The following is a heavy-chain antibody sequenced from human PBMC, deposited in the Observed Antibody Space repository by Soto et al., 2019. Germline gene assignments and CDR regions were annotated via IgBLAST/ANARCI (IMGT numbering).Heavy chain of an antibody. CDR1: GGTFSSYA. V-gene: IGHV1-69*13. CDR2: IIPIFGTA. Sequence: SVKVSCKASGGTFSSYAISWVRQAPGQGLEWMGGIIPIFGTANYAQKFQGRVTITADESTSTAYMELSSLRSEDTAVYYCASTCSSYFPPSYYYYGMDVWGQGTTVTVSS. J-gene: IGHJ6*02. D-gene: IGHD2-15*01. CDR3: ASTCSSYFPPSYYYYGMDV.